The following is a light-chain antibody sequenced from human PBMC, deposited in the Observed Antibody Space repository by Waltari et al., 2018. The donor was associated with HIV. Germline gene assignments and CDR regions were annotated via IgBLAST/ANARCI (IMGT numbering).Light chain of an antibody. Sequence: DIEMTQYPATLSVSPGERATLSCRASQSVSSNLNWYQQNFGQAPRLRIYDASTMATGIPARFRGSGARTEFTLTSSSLQSEDFAAYYCQQYNSWPRTFGQGTNVAIK. CDR3: QQYNSWPRT. CDR1: QSVSSN. V-gene: IGKV3-15*01. CDR2: DAS. J-gene: IGKJ1*01.